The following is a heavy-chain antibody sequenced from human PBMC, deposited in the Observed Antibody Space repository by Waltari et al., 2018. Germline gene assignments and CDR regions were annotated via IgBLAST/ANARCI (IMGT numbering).Heavy chain of an antibody. D-gene: IGHD1-26*01. V-gene: IGHV4-38-2*02. CDR2: IYHSGST. CDR3: AREPIVGATAFWYFDL. CDR1: DYSISSGYY. J-gene: IGHJ2*01. Sequence: QVQLQESGPELVKPSETLSIICTVSDYSISSGYYWGWIRQPPGKGLEWSGSIYHSGSTYYNPSLKSRVTISVDTSKNQFSLKLSSVTAADTAVYYCAREPIVGATAFWYFDLWGRGTLVTVSS.